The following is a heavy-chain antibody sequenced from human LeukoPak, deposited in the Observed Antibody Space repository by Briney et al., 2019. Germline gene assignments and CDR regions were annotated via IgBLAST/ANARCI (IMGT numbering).Heavy chain of an antibody. V-gene: IGHV3-23*01. D-gene: IGHD3-3*01. Sequence: GGSLRLSCAASGFTFSSYAMSWVRQASGKGLEWVSAISGSGGSTYYADSVKGRFTISRDNPKNTLYLQMNSLRAEDTAVYYCAKDLEDFWSGYYNPFFDYWGQGTLVTVSS. CDR2: ISGSGGST. CDR3: AKDLEDFWSGYYNPFFDY. J-gene: IGHJ4*02. CDR1: GFTFSSYA.